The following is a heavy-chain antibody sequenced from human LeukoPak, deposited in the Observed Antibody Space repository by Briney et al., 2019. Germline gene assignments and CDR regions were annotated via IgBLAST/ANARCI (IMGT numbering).Heavy chain of an antibody. CDR3: ARAPVGSSRGYFDY. CDR1: GFTFSSYA. D-gene: IGHD2-2*01. CDR2: IYYSGST. Sequence: GSLRLSCAASGFTFSSYAMSWVRQPPGKGLEWIGSIYYSGSTYYNPSLKSRVTISVDTSKNQFSLKLSSVTAADTAVYYCARAPVGSSRGYFDYWGQGTLVTVSS. J-gene: IGHJ4*02. V-gene: IGHV4-39*07.